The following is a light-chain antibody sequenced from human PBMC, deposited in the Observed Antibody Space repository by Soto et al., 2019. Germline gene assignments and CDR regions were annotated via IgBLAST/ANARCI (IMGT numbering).Light chain of an antibody. CDR1: SSDIDAYNY. V-gene: IGLV2-14*01. CDR3: GSYTTSSNYV. CDR2: DVS. Sequence: LTQPASVSGSPGQSITISCTGTSSDIDAYNYVSWYQQHPGKAPKLMIYDVSNRPSGISNRFSGSKSGNTASLTISGLQAEDEADYYCGSYTTSSNYVFGTGTRSPS. J-gene: IGLJ1*01.